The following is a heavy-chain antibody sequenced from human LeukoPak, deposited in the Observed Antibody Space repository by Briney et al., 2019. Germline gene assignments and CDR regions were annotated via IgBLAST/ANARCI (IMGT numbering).Heavy chain of an antibody. CDR1: GYSFTSYW. Sequence: GESLNISCKGSGYSFTSYWIGWVRQMPGKGLEWMGIIYPGDSDTRYSPSFQGQVTISADKSISTAYLQWSSLKASDTAMYYCARQGSSDYDYVCGSYRPRPLGPVLNWGQGTPVTVSS. V-gene: IGHV5-51*01. J-gene: IGHJ4*02. CDR2: IYPGDSDT. CDR3: ARQGSSDYDYVCGSYRPRPLGPVLN. D-gene: IGHD3-16*02.